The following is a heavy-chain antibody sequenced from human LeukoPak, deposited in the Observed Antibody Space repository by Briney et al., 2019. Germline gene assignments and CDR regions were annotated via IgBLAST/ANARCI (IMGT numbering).Heavy chain of an antibody. V-gene: IGHV5-51*01. D-gene: IGHD3-22*01. CDR1: GYSFTNYW. Sequence: GESLKISCKGSGYSFTNYWIGWVRQMPGKGLKWMGIIYPGDSDARYSPSFQGQVTISADKSISTAYLQWSSLKASDTAMYYCARQDYDSSGYYNYYYMDVWGKGTTVTVSS. CDR3: ARQDYDSSGYYNYYYMDV. J-gene: IGHJ6*03. CDR2: IYPGDSDA.